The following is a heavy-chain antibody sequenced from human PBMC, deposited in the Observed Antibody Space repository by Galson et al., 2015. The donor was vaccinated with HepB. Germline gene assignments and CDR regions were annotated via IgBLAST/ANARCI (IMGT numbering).Heavy chain of an antibody. CDR2: ISTPSSYI. V-gene: IGHV3-21*01. D-gene: IGHD6-19*01. CDR1: GFTFSSYN. CDR3: ARGSVSGWPPRWFDP. J-gene: IGHJ5*02. Sequence: SLRLSCAGSGFTFSSYNMNWVRQAPGKGLEWVSSISTPSSYIYYADSVKGRFTISRDNAKNSLSLQMNSLRAEDTAVYYCARGSVSGWPPRWFDPWGQGTLVTVSS.